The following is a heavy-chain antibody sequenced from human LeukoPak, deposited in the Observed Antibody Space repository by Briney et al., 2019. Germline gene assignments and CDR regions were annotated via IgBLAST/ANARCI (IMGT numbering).Heavy chain of an antibody. J-gene: IGHJ4*02. V-gene: IGHV3-64D*09. CDR2: INDNGGRT. D-gene: IGHD1-26*01. CDR1: GFTFSRYA. CDR3: DVGGSYAFDY. Sequence: GGSLRLSCSASGFTFSRYAMHWVRQAPGKGLEYVSGINDNGGRTHYGDSVKGRFSISRDNSKNTLHLQMSTLRAGDTALYVKDVGGSYAFDYWGQGILVTVAS.